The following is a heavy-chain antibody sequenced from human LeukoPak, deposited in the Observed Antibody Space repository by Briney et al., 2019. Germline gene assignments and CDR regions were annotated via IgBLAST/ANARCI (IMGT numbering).Heavy chain of an antibody. D-gene: IGHD6-13*01. CDR3: AKDREGAAAADY. CDR2: INQDGSEK. CDR1: EFTFSNCW. V-gene: IGHV3-7*01. J-gene: IGHJ4*02. Sequence: GGSLRLSCAASEFTFSNCWMSWVRQAPGKGLQWVANINQDGSEKFYVDSVKGRFTISRDNAKNSLYLQMNNLRAEDTAVYYCAKDREGAAAADYWGQGTLVTVSS.